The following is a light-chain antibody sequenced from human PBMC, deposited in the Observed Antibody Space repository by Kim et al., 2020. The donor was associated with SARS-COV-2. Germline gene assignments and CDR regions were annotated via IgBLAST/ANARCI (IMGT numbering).Light chain of an antibody. V-gene: IGKV3-15*01. J-gene: IGKJ5*01. CDR1: QSVSSN. Sequence: PGERATPSCRASQSVSSNLAWYQQKPGQAPRLLIYGASTRATGIPARFSGSGSGTEFTLTISSLQSEDFAVYYCQQYNNWPPITFGQGTRLEIK. CDR3: QQYNNWPPIT. CDR2: GAS.